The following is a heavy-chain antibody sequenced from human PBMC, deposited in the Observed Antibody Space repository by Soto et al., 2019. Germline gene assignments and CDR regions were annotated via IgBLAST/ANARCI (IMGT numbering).Heavy chain of an antibody. D-gene: IGHD3-22*01. CDR1: GFTFDDYA. V-gene: IGHV3-9*01. J-gene: IGHJ4*02. Sequence: VPLVESGGGLVQSGRSLRLSCAASGFTFDDYAMHWVRQGPGKGLEWVSSISWNSGSIAYADSVKGRFTISRDNAKNSLFLQMSSLRPEDTALYYCAKALDYDSSGYYYFDYWGQGTLVTVSS. CDR3: AKALDYDSSGYYYFDY. CDR2: ISWNSGSI.